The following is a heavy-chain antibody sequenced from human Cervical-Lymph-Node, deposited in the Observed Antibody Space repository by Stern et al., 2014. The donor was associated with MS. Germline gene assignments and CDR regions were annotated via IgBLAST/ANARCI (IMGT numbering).Heavy chain of an antibody. V-gene: IGHV2-5*02. CDR3: AHTLAFCDGDCPDAFDV. J-gene: IGHJ3*01. D-gene: IGHD2-21*02. CDR1: GFSLTTTYVG. CDR2: IYWDDDK. Sequence: QVTLRESGPTLVKPTETLTLTCSFSGFSLTTTYVGGGWVRQPPGKALEWLALIYWDDDKRYSPSLKSRLTVTKDTSRNQVVLVMTNIDPVDTATYFCAHTLAFCDGDCPDAFDVWGQGTVVTVSS.